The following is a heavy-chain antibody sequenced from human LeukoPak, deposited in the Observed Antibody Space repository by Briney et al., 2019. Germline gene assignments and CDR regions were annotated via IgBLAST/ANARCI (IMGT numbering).Heavy chain of an antibody. CDR1: GFTFSSYS. CDR3: ARDWGYSYGHPFDY. V-gene: IGHV3-30-3*01. Sequence: GGSLRLSCAASGFTFSSYSMHWVRQAPGKGLEWVALMSYDGSNRYYADSVKGRFTISRDNSKNTLYLQMNSLRAEDTAVYYCARDWGYSYGHPFDYWGQGTLVTVSP. CDR2: MSYDGSNR. J-gene: IGHJ4*02. D-gene: IGHD5-18*01.